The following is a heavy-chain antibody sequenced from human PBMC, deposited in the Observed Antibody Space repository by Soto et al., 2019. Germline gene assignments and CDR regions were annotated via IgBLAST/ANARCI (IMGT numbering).Heavy chain of an antibody. V-gene: IGHV3-53*01. D-gene: IGHD1-26*01. J-gene: IGHJ4*02. Sequence: GGSLRLSCAASGFSVSTNYMTWVRQAPGKGLEWVSVIYSGGSTYYTDSVKGRFTISRDNSKNTLYLQMNSLRADDTAVYYCARGSGSLYYFGYWGQGTLVTVSS. CDR1: GFSVSTNY. CDR2: IYSGGST. CDR3: ARGSGSLYYFGY.